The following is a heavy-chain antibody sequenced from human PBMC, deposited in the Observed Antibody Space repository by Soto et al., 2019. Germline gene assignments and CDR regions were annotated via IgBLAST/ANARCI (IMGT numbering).Heavy chain of an antibody. D-gene: IGHD6-13*01. CDR2: IYSGGST. CDR3: ARVFYSSSDSRDY. Sequence: GGSLRLSCAASGFTVSSNYMSWVRQAPGKGLEWVSVIYSGGSTYYADSVKGRFTISRDNSKNTLYLQMNSLRAEDTAVYYCARVFYSSSDSRDYWGQGTLVTVSS. J-gene: IGHJ4*02. V-gene: IGHV3-53*01. CDR1: GFTVSSNY.